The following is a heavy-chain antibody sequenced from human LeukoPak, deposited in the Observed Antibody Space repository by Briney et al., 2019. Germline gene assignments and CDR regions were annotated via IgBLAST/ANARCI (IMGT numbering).Heavy chain of an antibody. V-gene: IGHV3-30*18. CDR3: AKEEEDY. J-gene: IGHJ4*02. CDR1: GFTFSSYG. Sequence: GGSLRLSCAASGFTFSSYGMHWVRQAPGKGLEWVAVISYDGSNKYYADSVKGRFTISRDNSKNTLYLQMNSLRVEDTAVYYCAKEEEDYWGQGTLVTVSS. CDR2: ISYDGSNK.